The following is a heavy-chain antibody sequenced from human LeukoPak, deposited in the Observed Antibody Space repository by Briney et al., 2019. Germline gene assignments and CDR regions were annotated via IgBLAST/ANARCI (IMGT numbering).Heavy chain of an antibody. CDR2: TSSSSTI. CDR1: GFTFSSYS. Sequence: GGSLRLSCAASGFTFSSYSMNWVRQAPGKGLEWVSYTSSSSTIYYADSVKGRFTISRDNAKNSLYLQMNSLRAEDTAVYYCAELGITMIGGVWGKGTTVTISS. J-gene: IGHJ6*04. D-gene: IGHD3-10*02. V-gene: IGHV3-48*04. CDR3: AELGITMIGGV.